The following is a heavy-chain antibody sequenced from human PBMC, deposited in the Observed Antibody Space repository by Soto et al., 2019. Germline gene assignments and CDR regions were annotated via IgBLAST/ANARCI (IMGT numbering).Heavy chain of an antibody. Sequence: GGSLRLSCAASGFTFSSYSMNWVRQAPGKGLEWVSSISSSSSYIYYADSVKGRFTISRDNAKNSLYLQMNSLRAEDTAVYYCERAGRKPNSSGWYYDYWGQGTLVTVSS. J-gene: IGHJ4*02. CDR2: ISSSSSYI. D-gene: IGHD6-19*01. V-gene: IGHV3-21*01. CDR3: ERAGRKPNSSGWYYDY. CDR1: GFTFSSYS.